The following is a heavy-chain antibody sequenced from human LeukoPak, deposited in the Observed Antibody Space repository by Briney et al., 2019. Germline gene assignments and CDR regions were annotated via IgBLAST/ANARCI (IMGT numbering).Heavy chain of an antibody. CDR3: ARDLGDYFDY. CDR2: IYHSGST. J-gene: IGHJ4*02. V-gene: IGHV4-30-2*01. Sequence: SQTLSLTCTVSGGSIGSGGYYWGWIRQPPGKGLEWIGYIYHSGSTYYNPSLKSRVTISVDRSKNQFSLKLSSVTAADTAVYYCARDLGDYFDYWGQGTLVTVSS. D-gene: IGHD3-16*01. CDR1: GGSIGSGGYY.